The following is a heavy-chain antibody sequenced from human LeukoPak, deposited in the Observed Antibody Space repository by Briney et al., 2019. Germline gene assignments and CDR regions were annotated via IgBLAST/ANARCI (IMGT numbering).Heavy chain of an antibody. CDR3: ARYSYGYVYYYMDV. J-gene: IGHJ6*03. CDR1: GFTFSSYW. V-gene: IGHV3-7*01. D-gene: IGHD5-18*01. CDR2: IKQDGSEK. Sequence: PGGSLRLSCAASGFTFSSYWMSWVRQAPGKGLEWVANIKQDGSEKYYVDSVKGRFTISRDNAKNSLYLQMNSLRAEDTAVYYCARYSYGYVYYYMDVWGKGTTVTVSS.